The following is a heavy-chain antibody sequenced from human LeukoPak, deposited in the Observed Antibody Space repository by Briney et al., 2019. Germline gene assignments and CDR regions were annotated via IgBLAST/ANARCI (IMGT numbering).Heavy chain of an antibody. CDR3: ARGGVVVAARKFDP. D-gene: IGHD2-15*01. Sequence: SETLSLTCTVSGGSISSGSYYWSWIRQPAGKGLEWIGRIYTSVNTNYNPSLKSRVTISVDTSKNQFSLKLSSVTAADTAVYYCARGGVVVAARKFDPWGQGTLVTVSS. J-gene: IGHJ5*02. CDR1: GGSISSGSYY. V-gene: IGHV4-61*02. CDR2: IYTSVNT.